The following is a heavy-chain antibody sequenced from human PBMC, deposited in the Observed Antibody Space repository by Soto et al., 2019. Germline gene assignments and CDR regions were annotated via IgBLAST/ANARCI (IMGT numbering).Heavy chain of an antibody. Sequence: QITLKESGPTLVKPTQPLTLTCTFSAFSLSTARVGVGWIRQPPGKALEWLALIYWDDDKRYSPSLRSRLTITKDTSKNQVVLTMTNMDPVDTATYYCIQSRCGGDCLQSYASYYYYGMDVWGQGTTVTVSS. D-gene: IGHD2-21*02. J-gene: IGHJ6*02. V-gene: IGHV2-5*02. CDR2: IYWDDDK. CDR1: AFSLSTARVG. CDR3: IQSRCGGDCLQSYASYYYYGMDV.